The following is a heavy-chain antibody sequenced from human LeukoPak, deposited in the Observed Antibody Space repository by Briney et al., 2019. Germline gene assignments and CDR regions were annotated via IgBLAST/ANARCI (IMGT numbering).Heavy chain of an antibody. CDR2: LYYSGST. D-gene: IGHD3-3*01. Sequence: SETLSLTCTVSGGSISSGDYYWSWIRQPPGKGLEWIGYLYYSGSTYYNPSLKSRVTISVDTSKNQFSLKLRAVTAADTAAYYCSSLYDFWSAFHCWGRRTLVTVSS. J-gene: IGHJ4*02. CDR3: SSLYDFWSAFHC. CDR1: GGSISSGDYY. V-gene: IGHV4-30-4*08.